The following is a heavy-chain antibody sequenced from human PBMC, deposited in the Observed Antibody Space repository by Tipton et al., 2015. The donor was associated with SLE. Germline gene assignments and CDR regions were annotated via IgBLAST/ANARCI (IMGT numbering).Heavy chain of an antibody. J-gene: IGHJ6*03. Sequence: QLVQSGAEVKKPGASVKVSCKASGYTFTGYYMHWVRQAPGQGLEWMGWINPNSGVTNYAQKFQGRVTMTRDTSISTDSMDLSRRRSDDTAVYYCARGVSCSSSPLDYMDVWGKGTTVTVSS. CDR1: GYTFTGYY. V-gene: IGHV1-2*02. D-gene: IGHD6-13*01. CDR3: ARGVSCSSSPLDYMDV. CDR2: INPNSGVT.